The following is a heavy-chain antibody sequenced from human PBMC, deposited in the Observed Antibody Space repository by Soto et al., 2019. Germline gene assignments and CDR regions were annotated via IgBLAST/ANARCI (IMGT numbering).Heavy chain of an antibody. D-gene: IGHD6-6*01. CDR3: ARVERAAYSSSSHVDY. V-gene: IGHV4-31*03. CDR2: IYYSGST. J-gene: IGHJ4*02. Sequence: QVQLQESGPGLVKPSQTLSLTCTVSGRSISSGGYYWSWIRQHPGKGLEWIGYIYYSGSTYYNPSLKSRVTISVDTSKNQFTLKLSSVTAADTAVYYCARVERAAYSSSSHVDYWGQGTLVTVSS. CDR1: GRSISSGGYY.